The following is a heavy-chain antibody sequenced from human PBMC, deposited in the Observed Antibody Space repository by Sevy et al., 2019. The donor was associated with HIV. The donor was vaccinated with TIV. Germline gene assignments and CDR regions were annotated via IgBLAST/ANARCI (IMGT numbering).Heavy chain of an antibody. V-gene: IGHV1-18*01. Sequence: ASVKVSCKASGYTFTSYGISWVRQAPGQGLEWMGWISAYKGNTNYAQKFQGRVTMTTDTSTFTAYMELRSLRYDDTAVYYCARDRYYDYIWETFPYRDYWGQGTLVTVSS. CDR1: GYTFTSYG. J-gene: IGHJ4*02. CDR2: ISAYKGNT. D-gene: IGHD3-16*01. CDR3: ARDRYYDYIWETFPYRDY.